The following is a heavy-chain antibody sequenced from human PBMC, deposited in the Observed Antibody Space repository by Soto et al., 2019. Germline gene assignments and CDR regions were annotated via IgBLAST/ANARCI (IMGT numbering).Heavy chain of an antibody. CDR2: ISYDGSNK. J-gene: IGHJ4*02. V-gene: IGHV3-30*18. CDR1: TFSFSTYA. D-gene: IGHD6-19*01. CDR3: AKDVAVYSSGCFDY. Sequence: QVQLVESGGGVVQPGRSLRLSCAASTFSFSTYAMHWVRQAPGKGLDWVADISYDGSNKFYATSVKGRFTVSRDNSKNTLYLQMDSLRAEDTAVYYCAKDVAVYSSGCFDYWCEGTLVTVSS.